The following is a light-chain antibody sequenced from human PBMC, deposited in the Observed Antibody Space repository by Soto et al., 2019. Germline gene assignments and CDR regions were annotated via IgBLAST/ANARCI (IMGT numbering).Light chain of an antibody. CDR2: GPS. J-gene: IGKJ1*01. CDR1: QSVSSNF. V-gene: IGKV3-20*01. CDR3: QQYGSSPRT. Sequence: EIVLTQSPGTLSLSPGDRATLSCRASQSVSSNFLAWYQQKPGQAPRLLIYGPSIRATGIPDRFSGSGSGTDFTLTIRRLEPEDFAMYLCQQYGSSPRTFGQGTKVEIK.